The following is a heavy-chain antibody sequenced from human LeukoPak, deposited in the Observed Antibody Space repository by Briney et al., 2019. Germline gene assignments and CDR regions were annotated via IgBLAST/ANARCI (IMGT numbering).Heavy chain of an antibody. D-gene: IGHD2-21*02. CDR1: GGTFSSYA. CDR3: ARGWSYCGGDCYPGWFDP. J-gene: IGHJ5*02. V-gene: IGHV1-69*05. CDR2: IIPIFGTA. Sequence: SVKVSCKASGGTFSSYAISWVRQAPGQGLEWMGGIIPIFGTANYAQKFQGRVTMTRNTSISTAYMELSSLRSEDTAVYYCARGWSYCGGDCYPGWFDPWGQGTLVTVSS.